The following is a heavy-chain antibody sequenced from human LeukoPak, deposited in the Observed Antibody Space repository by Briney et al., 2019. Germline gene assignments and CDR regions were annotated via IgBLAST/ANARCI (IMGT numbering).Heavy chain of an antibody. CDR1: GASFSGYY. D-gene: IGHD4-23*01. J-gene: IGHJ4*02. V-gene: IGHV4-31*11. Sequence: PSETLSLTCAVYGASFSGYYWSWIRQHPGKGLEWIGYIYYSGSTYYNPSLKSRVTISVDTSKNQFSLKLSSVTAADTAVYYCARDLGGGRDYWGQGTLVTVSS. CDR3: ARDLGGGRDY. CDR2: IYYSGST.